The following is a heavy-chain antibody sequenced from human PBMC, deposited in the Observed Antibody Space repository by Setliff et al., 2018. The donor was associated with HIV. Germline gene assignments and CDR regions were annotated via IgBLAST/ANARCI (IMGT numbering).Heavy chain of an antibody. CDR3: AKDQSSAGYYLDS. Sequence: GGSLRLSCAASGFTFSNYAMSWVRQAPGKGLEWVSGISGSGGSTYYADSVKGRFTISRDNSKNTLYLQMNSLRAEDTAVYYCAKDQSSAGYYLDSWGQGTLVTVSS. CDR1: GFTFSNYA. J-gene: IGHJ4*02. D-gene: IGHD6-25*01. CDR2: ISGSGGST. V-gene: IGHV3-23*01.